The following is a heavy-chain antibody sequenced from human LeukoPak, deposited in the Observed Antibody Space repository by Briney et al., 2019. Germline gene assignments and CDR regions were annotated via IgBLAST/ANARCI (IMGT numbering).Heavy chain of an antibody. CDR2: ISYDGSNK. CDR1: GFTFSSYA. CDR3: VKGYYQFDP. D-gene: IGHD3-22*01. V-gene: IGHV3-30-3*01. Sequence: GRSLRLSCAASGFTFSSYAMHWVRQAPGKGLEWVAVISYDGSNKYYADSVKGRFTISRDNSKNTLYLQMNSLRAEDTAVYYCVKGYYQFDPWGQGTLVTVSS. J-gene: IGHJ5*02.